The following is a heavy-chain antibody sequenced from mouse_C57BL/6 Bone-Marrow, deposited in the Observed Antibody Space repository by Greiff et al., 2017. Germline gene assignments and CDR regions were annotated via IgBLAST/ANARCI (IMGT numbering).Heavy chain of an antibody. CDR1: GFTFSDYY. Sequence: EVKLMESGGGLVQPGGSLKLSCAASGFTFSDYYMYWVRQTPEKRLEWVAYISNGGGSTYYPDTVKGRFTISRDNAKNTLYLQMSRLKSEDTAMYYCARHGVGSYVAWFAYWGQGTLVTVSA. CDR3: ARHGVGSYVAWFAY. V-gene: IGHV5-12*01. D-gene: IGHD1-1*02. J-gene: IGHJ3*01. CDR2: ISNGGGST.